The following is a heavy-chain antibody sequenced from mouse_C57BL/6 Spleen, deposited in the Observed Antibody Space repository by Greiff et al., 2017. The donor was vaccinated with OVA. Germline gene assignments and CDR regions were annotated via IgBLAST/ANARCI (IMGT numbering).Heavy chain of an antibody. CDR3: TRENYLDY. Sequence: VQLQQSGAELVRPGASVTLSCKASGYTFTDYEMHWVKQTPVHGLEWIGAVDPETGGTAYNQKFKGKAILTADKSSSTAYMELRSLTSEDSAVYYCTRENYLDYWGQGTSVTVSS. CDR1: GYTFTDYE. V-gene: IGHV1-15*01. CDR2: VDPETGGT. D-gene: IGHD2-1*01. J-gene: IGHJ4*01.